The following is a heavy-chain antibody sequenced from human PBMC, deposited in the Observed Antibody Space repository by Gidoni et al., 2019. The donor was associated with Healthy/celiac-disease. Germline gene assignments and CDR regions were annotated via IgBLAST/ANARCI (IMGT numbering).Heavy chain of an antibody. D-gene: IGHD6-6*01. J-gene: IGHJ6*02. CDR3: ARDSPPRDLFLSSVYYGMDV. V-gene: IGHV1-18*01. CDR1: GYTFTSYG. Sequence: QVQLVQSGAEVKKPGASVKVSCKASGYTFTSYGISWVRQAPGQGLEWMGWISAYNGNTNYAQKLQGRVTMTTDTSTSTAYMELRSLRSDDTAVYYCARDSPPRDLFLSSVYYGMDVWGQGTTVTVSS. CDR2: ISAYNGNT.